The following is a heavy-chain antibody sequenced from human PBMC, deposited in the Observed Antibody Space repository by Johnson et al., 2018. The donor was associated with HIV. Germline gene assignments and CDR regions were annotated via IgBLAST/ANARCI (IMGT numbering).Heavy chain of an antibody. CDR3: PTLAESSSSMYAFDI. J-gene: IGHJ3*02. CDR1: GFTFSHAW. D-gene: IGHD6-6*01. V-gene: IGHV3-15*01. CDR2: IKSKTDGGTT. Sequence: VQLVESGGGLVKPGGSLRLSCAASGFTFSHAWMTWVRQAPGKGLEWVGRIKSKTDGGTTDYAAPVKGRFTISRDDSKNTLYLQMNSLKTEDTAVYYCPTLAESSSSMYAFDIWGQGTMLTVSS.